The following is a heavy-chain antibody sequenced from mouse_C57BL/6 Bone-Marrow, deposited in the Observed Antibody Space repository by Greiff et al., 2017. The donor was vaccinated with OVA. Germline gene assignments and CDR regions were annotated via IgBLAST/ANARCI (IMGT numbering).Heavy chain of an antibody. CDR2: IYPGSGST. J-gene: IGHJ2*01. Sequence: QVQLQQPGAELVKPGASVKMSCKASGYTFTSYWITWVKQRPGQGLEWIGDIYPGSGSTNYNEKFKSKATLTVDTSSSTAYMQLSSLTSEDSAVYYCARDYGSPHDFDYWGQGTTLTVSS. D-gene: IGHD1-1*01. CDR1: GYTFTSYW. CDR3: ARDYGSPHDFDY. V-gene: IGHV1-55*01.